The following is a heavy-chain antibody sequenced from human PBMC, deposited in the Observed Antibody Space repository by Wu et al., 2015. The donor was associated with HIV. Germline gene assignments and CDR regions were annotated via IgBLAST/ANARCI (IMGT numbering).Heavy chain of an antibody. CDR2: IIPIFGTA. D-gene: IGHD2-21*01. Sequence: QVQLVQSGAEVKKPGASVKVSCKASGGTFSSYAISWVRQAPGQGLEWMGGIIPIFGTANYAQKFQGRVTITADESTSTAYMELSSLRSEDTAVYYCAGRAYCGGDCSLGAFDIWGQGTMVTVSS. CDR1: GGTFSSYA. CDR3: AGRAYCGGDCSLGAFDI. V-gene: IGHV1-69*13. J-gene: IGHJ3*02.